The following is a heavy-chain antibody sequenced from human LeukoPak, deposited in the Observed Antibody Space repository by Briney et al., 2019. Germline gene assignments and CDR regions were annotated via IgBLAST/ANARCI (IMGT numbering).Heavy chain of an antibody. CDR3: ARVQGPVGFDP. CDR1: GGSISSYY. Sequence: PSETLTLPCTVSGGSISSYYWRWIRQPPGKGLERSRNIYSSGSTNYNPSLKSSVTISVDTSKNQFTLKLSAVTAADSAVYYYARVQGPVGFDPWGQGTLVTVSS. V-gene: IGHV4-59*01. CDR2: IYSSGST. J-gene: IGHJ5*02.